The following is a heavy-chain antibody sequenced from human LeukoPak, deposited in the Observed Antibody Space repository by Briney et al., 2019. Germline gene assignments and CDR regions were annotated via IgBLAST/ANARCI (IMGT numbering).Heavy chain of an antibody. Sequence: PGGSLRLSCEASGFTFSDYYMSWIRQAPGKGLEWVSYISSSSSYTNYADSVKGRFTISRDNAKNSLYLQMNSLRAEDTAVYYCARVPRVGDYVDYWGQGTLVTVSS. CDR2: ISSSSSYT. CDR1: GFTFSDYY. J-gene: IGHJ4*02. CDR3: ARVPRVGDYVDY. V-gene: IGHV3-11*05. D-gene: IGHD2-15*01.